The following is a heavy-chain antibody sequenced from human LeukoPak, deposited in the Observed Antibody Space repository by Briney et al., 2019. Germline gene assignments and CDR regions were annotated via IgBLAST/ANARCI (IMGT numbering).Heavy chain of an antibody. D-gene: IGHD5-12*01. Sequence: ASVKVFCKASGYTFTSYGISWVRQAPGQGLEWMGWISAYNGNTNYAQKLQGRVTMTTDTSTSTAYMELRSLRSDDTAVYYCARDFQIVATTSFDYWGQGTLVTVSS. V-gene: IGHV1-18*04. CDR2: ISAYNGNT. CDR3: ARDFQIVATTSFDY. J-gene: IGHJ4*02. CDR1: GYTFTSYG.